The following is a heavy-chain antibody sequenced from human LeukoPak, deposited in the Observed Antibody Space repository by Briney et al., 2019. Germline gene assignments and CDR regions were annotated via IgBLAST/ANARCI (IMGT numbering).Heavy chain of an antibody. CDR2: ISSSGTYV. J-gene: IGHJ6*02. V-gene: IGHV3-21*01. D-gene: IGHD4-17*01. CDR1: GFTFSSYS. Sequence: PGGSLRLSCAASGFTFSSYSMNWVRQAPGKGLEWVSSISSSGTYVYYADSVKGRFTISRDNAKNSLSLQMNSLRADDAAVYYCARVVMTVTTDYYYYGMDVWGQGTTVTVSS. CDR3: ARVVMTVTTDYYYYGMDV.